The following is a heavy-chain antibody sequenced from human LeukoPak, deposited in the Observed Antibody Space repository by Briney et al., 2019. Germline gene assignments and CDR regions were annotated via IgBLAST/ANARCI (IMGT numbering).Heavy chain of an antibody. D-gene: IGHD3-3*01. V-gene: IGHV4-34*01. J-gene: IGHJ1*01. Sequence: SETLSLTRAVYGGSFSGYCWSWIRQPPGKGLDWIGAINHSGSTNYNPSLKSRVTISVDTSKNQFSLKLSSVTAADTAVYYCARLNQITIFGVVHREYFQHWGQGTLVTVSS. CDR2: INHSGST. CDR3: ARLNQITIFGVVHREYFQH. CDR1: GGSFSGYC.